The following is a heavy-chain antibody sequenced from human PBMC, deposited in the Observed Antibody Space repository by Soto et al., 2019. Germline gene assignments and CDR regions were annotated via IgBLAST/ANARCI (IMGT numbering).Heavy chain of an antibody. Sequence: SETLSLTCTVSGGSISSYYWSWIRQPPGKGLEWIGYIYYSGSTNYNPSLKSRVTISVDTSKNQFSLKLSSVTAADTAVYFCARGRKQQWSHYYFDYWGQGTLVTVSS. J-gene: IGHJ4*02. CDR1: GGSISSYY. V-gene: IGHV4-59*01. D-gene: IGHD5-18*01. CDR2: IYYSGST. CDR3: ARGRKQQWSHYYFDY.